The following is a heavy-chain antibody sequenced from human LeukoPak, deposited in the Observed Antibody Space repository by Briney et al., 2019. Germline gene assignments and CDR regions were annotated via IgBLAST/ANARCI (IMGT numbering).Heavy chain of an antibody. Sequence: SETLSLTCAVYGGSFSGYYWSWIRQPPGKGLEWIGEINHSGSTNYNPSLKSRVTISVDTSKNQFSLKLSSVTAADTAVYYCAASLWFGESVFDLWGQGTLVTVSS. CDR1: GGSFSGYY. CDR3: AASLWFGESVFDL. D-gene: IGHD3-10*01. V-gene: IGHV4-34*01. J-gene: IGHJ5*02. CDR2: INHSGST.